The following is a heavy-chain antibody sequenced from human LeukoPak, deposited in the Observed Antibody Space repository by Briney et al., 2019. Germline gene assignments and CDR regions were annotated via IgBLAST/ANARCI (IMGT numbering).Heavy chain of an antibody. CDR1: GYTFTSYG. D-gene: IGHD6-6*01. Sequence: ASVKVSCKASGYTFTSYGISWVRQAPGQGLEWMGWTSAYNGNTNYAQKLQGRVTMTTDTSTSTAYMELRSLRSDDTAVYYCASVKVSSIAALDWFDPWGQGTLVTVSS. CDR3: ASVKVSSIAALDWFDP. J-gene: IGHJ5*02. CDR2: TSAYNGNT. V-gene: IGHV1-18*01.